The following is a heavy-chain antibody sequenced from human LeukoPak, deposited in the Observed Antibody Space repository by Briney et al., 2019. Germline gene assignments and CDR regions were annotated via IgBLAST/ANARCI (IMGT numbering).Heavy chain of an antibody. CDR2: IWYDGGKK. V-gene: IGHV3-33*06. Sequence: GRSLRLSCTASGFTFNYHGMHWVRQAPGKGLEWVAVIWYDGGKKYYADSVKGRFTISRDNSKNTLYLQMNSLRAEDTAMYYCAKDGRDWYYDYVWGSYQLSPDYWGQGTLVTVSS. D-gene: IGHD3-16*02. CDR1: GFTFNYHG. J-gene: IGHJ4*02. CDR3: AKDGRDWYYDYVWGSYQLSPDY.